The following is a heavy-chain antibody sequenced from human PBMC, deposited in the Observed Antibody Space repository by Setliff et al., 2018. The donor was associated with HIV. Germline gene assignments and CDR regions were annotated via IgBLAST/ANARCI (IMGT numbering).Heavy chain of an antibody. CDR1: GGSISSGSYY. D-gene: IGHD3-9*01. J-gene: IGHJ4*02. V-gene: IGHV4-61*02. Sequence: SETLSLTCTVSGGSISSGSYYWSWIRQPAGKGMEWIGRIYTSGSTNYNPSLKSRVPISLDSSKNQFSLKLNSVTAADTAMYYCARGNPDYDILTGYWSHYFDYWGRGTLVTVSS. CDR2: IYTSGST. CDR3: ARGNPDYDILTGYWSHYFDY.